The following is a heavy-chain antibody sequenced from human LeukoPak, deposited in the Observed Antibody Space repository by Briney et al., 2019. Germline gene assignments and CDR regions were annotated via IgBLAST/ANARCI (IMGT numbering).Heavy chain of an antibody. Sequence: GGSLRLSCAASGFTLSSNAMSWVRQAPGKGLEWVSTISGSGGNTYYADSVKGRFTISRDNSKNTLYLQMNGLRAEDTAVYYCAKGARESYYFDYWGQGTLVTVSS. V-gene: IGHV3-23*01. CDR2: ISGSGGNT. J-gene: IGHJ4*02. CDR1: GFTLSSNA. D-gene: IGHD3-10*01. CDR3: AKGARESYYFDY.